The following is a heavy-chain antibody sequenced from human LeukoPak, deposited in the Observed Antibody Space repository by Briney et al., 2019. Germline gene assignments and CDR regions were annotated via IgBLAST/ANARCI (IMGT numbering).Heavy chain of an antibody. Sequence: GESLKISCKGSGYSFTGYWIGWVRQMPGKGLEWMGIIYPRDSDTRYSPSFQGQVTISADKSISTAYLQWSSLKASDTAMYYCARQAVRNLVEPFDYWGQGTLVTVSS. CDR1: GYSFTGYW. CDR3: ARQAVRNLVEPFDY. CDR2: IYPRDSDT. J-gene: IGHJ4*02. D-gene: IGHD2-15*01. V-gene: IGHV5-51*01.